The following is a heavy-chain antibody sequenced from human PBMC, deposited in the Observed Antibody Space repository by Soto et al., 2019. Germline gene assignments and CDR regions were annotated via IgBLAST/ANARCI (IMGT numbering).Heavy chain of an antibody. CDR2: IGDDGSAT. Sequence: GGSLRLSCAASGFTFSSYAMSWVRQAPGKGLEWVSPIGDDGSATTYADSVKGRFTISRDNAKNTLFLQMNTLRVDDTAVYYCARDNWNSYWGQGTLVTVS. D-gene: IGHD1-1*01. CDR1: GFTFSSYA. V-gene: IGHV3-23*01. J-gene: IGHJ4*02. CDR3: ARDNWNSY.